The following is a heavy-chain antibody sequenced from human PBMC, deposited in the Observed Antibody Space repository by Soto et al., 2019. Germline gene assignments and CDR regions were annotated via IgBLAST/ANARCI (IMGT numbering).Heavy chain of an antibody. V-gene: IGHV1-18*04. CDR2: ISAYNGNT. CDR1: GYTFTSYG. J-gene: IGHJ5*02. CDR3: ARTYSYGYDNWFDP. D-gene: IGHD5-18*01. Sequence: ASVKVSCKASGYTFTSYGISWVRQAPGQGLQWMGWISAYNGNTNYAQKLQGRVTMTTDTSTSTAYMELRSLRSDDTAVYYCARTYSYGYDNWFDPWGQGTLVTVSS.